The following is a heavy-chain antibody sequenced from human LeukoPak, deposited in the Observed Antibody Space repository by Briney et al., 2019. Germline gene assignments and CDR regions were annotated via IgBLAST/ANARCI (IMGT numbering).Heavy chain of an antibody. CDR3: AKGLLLWFGEL. Sequence: GGSLRLSCAASGFTFSSYAMSWVRQAPGKGLEWVSAISGSGGSTYYADSVKGRFTISRDNSKNTLHLQMNSLRAEDTAVYYCAKGLLLWFGELWGQGTLVTVSS. CDR2: ISGSGGST. V-gene: IGHV3-23*01. CDR1: GFTFSSYA. D-gene: IGHD3-10*01. J-gene: IGHJ4*02.